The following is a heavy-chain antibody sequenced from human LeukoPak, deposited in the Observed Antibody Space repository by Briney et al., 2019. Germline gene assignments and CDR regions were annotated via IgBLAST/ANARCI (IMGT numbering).Heavy chain of an antibody. CDR1: GFTFTNYG. Sequence: PGGSLRLSCAASGFTFTNYGMSWVRQAPGKGLEWVSHISGRGDTTYYAESVKGRFTISRDNSKNTLYLQMNSLRAEDTAVYYCAKGFYCSSSTCLDYWGQGTLVTVSS. J-gene: IGHJ4*02. D-gene: IGHD2-2*01. V-gene: IGHV3-23*01. CDR3: AKGFYCSSSTCLDY. CDR2: ISGRGDTT.